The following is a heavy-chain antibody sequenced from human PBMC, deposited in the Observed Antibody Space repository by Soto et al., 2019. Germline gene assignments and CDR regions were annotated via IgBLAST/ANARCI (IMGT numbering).Heavy chain of an antibody. CDR3: AKMTTHSWSYYFEH. J-gene: IGHJ4*02. D-gene: IGHD6-13*01. V-gene: IGHV4-61*01. CDR1: GGSVTNGNYY. CDR2: IYYSGST. Sequence: PSETLSLTCTVSGGSVTNGNYYWSWIRQPPGKALEWIGYIYYSGSTTYNPSLKSRVTISVDTSKSQFSLKLSSVTAADTAVYYCAKMTTHSWSYYFEHWGQGTLVTVSS.